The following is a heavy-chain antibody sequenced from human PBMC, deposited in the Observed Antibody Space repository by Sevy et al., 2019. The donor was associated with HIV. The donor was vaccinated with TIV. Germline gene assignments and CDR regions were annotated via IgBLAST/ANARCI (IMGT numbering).Heavy chain of an antibody. CDR1: GGSLSSSDSY. J-gene: IGHJ4*02. CDR2: IHYTGGT. CDR3: ANKRGYSHGPFDY. V-gene: IGHV4-30-4*01. Sequence: SETLSLTCTVSGGSLSSSDSYWSWIRQPPGKGLEWLGYIHYTGGTYYNPFLKSRVAMSVDTSEEQFSLRLGFLTAADTALYYCANKRGYSHGPFDYWGQGILVTVSS. D-gene: IGHD5-12*01.